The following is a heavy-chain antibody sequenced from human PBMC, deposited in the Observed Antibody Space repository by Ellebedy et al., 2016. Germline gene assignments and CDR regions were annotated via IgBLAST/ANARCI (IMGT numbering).Heavy chain of an antibody. V-gene: IGHV4-59*12. CDR3: ARDLYSSGWYSNDY. CDR1: GGSISSYY. J-gene: IGHJ4*02. D-gene: IGHD6-19*01. Sequence: SETLSLTCTVSGGSISSYYWSWIRQPPGKGLEWIGEIYHSGSTNYNPSLKSRVTISVDKSKNQFSLKLSSVTAADTAVYYCARDLYSSGWYSNDYWGQGTLVTVSS. CDR2: IYHSGST.